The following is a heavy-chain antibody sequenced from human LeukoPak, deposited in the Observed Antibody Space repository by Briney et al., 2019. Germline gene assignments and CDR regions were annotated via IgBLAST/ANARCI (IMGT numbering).Heavy chain of an antibody. Sequence: GGSLRLSCAVSGFTVRSNYMSWVRQAPGKGLEWVSIIYSGGSTNYADSVKGRFIVSRDNSKNTLYLQMNSLRADDTAMYYCARDVNGGDWFDPWGQGTLVTVSS. CDR2: IYSGGST. CDR3: ARDVNGGDWFDP. CDR1: GFTVRSNY. J-gene: IGHJ5*02. V-gene: IGHV3-66*01. D-gene: IGHD3-16*01.